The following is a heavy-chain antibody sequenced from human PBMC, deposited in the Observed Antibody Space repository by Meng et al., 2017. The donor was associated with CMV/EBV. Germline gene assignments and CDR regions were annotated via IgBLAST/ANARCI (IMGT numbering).Heavy chain of an antibody. CDR2: ISSSSSYI. Sequence: GESLKISCAASGSTFSSYSMNWVRQAPGKGLEWVASISSSSSYIYYADSVKGRFTISRDNAKNSLYLQMNSLRAEDTAVYYCARDGLECSSTSCDYYYYYGMDVWGQGTTVTVSS. CDR1: GSTFSSYS. V-gene: IGHV3-21*01. D-gene: IGHD2-2*01. J-gene: IGHJ6*02. CDR3: ARDGLECSSTSCDYYYYYGMDV.